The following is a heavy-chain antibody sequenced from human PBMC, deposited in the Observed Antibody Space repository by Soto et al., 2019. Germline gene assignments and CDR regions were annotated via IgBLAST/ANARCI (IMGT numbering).Heavy chain of an antibody. CDR2: IYNDASII. Sequence: EMQLVESGGGLVQPGGSLRLSCAASGFTFRNYWMHWIRQAPGEGLVWVVSIYNDASIIRHADSVKGRFTISRDNAKSXXXXEMNNLRGEDTAVYYCVSLVRHFNAVDLWGQGAKVTVS. D-gene: IGHD3-3*02. V-gene: IGHV3-74*01. J-gene: IGHJ3*01. CDR3: VSLVRHFNAVDL. CDR1: GFTFRNYW.